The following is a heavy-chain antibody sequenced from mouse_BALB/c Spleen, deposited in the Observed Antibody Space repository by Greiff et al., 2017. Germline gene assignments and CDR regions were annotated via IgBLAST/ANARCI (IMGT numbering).Heavy chain of an antibody. Sequence: VKLVESGAELAKPGASVKMSCKASGYTFTSYCMHWVKQRPGQGLEWIGYINPSPGYTEYNQKFKDKATLTADKSSSTAYMQLSSLTSEDSAVYYCARAAVGYWYFEDWGEGTTVTVAS. V-gene: IGHV1-7*01. CDR3: ARAAVGYWYFED. CDR2: INPSPGYT. J-gene: IGHJ1*01. CDR1: GYTFTSYC.